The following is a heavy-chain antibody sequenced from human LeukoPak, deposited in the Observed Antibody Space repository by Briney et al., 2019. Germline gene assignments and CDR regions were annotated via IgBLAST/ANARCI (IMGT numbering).Heavy chain of an antibody. J-gene: IGHJ4*02. V-gene: IGHV3-21*01. CDR2: ISSSSSHI. CDR1: GFTFSSYS. D-gene: IGHD2-21*02. Sequence: GGSLRLSCAASGFTFSSYSMNWVRQAPGKGLEWVSSISSSSSHIYYADSVKGRFTISRDNAKNSLYLQMNSLRAEDTAVYYCARDPPPPYCGGDCYSFTFDYRGQGTLVTVSS. CDR3: ARDPPPPYCGGDCYSFTFDY.